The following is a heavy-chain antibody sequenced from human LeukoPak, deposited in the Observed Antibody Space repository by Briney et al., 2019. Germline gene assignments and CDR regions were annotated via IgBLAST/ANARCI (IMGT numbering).Heavy chain of an antibody. CDR1: GFTFSSYS. V-gene: IGHV3-21*04. J-gene: IGHJ4*02. D-gene: IGHD4/OR15-4a*01. CDR2: ISTSSSYI. Sequence: GGSLRLSCTASGFTFSSYSMNWVRQAPGKGLEWVSSISTSSSYIYYADSVKGRFTISRDNARNSLYLQMNTLRAEDTAVYYCARRAGAYSHPYDYWGQGTLVTVSS. CDR3: ARRAGAYSHPYDY.